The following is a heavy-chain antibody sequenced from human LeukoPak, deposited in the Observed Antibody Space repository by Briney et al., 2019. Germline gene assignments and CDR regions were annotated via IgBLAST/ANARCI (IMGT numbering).Heavy chain of an antibody. V-gene: IGHV3-30*02. Sequence: GGSLRLSCAASGFTFSSYGMYWVRQAPGKGLEWMAFLRYDGSTAFYGDSVKGRFTMSRDISKSTLFLQMNNLRPEDTAVYYCAKDPYGGTYPSYCEYWGQGTLVTVSS. CDR2: LRYDGSTA. J-gene: IGHJ4*02. CDR3: AKDPYGGTYPSYCEY. CDR1: GFTFSSYG. D-gene: IGHD4/OR15-4a*01.